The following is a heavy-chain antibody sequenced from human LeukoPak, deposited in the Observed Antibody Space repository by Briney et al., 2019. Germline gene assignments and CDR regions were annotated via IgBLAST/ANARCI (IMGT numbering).Heavy chain of an antibody. D-gene: IGHD3-3*01. J-gene: IGHJ4*02. V-gene: IGHV3-43D*04. CDR3: AKDLRFLEWLPASYFDC. CDR1: GFTFDDYA. Sequence: GGSLRLSCAASGFTFDDYAMHWVRQAPGKGLEWVSLISWDGGSTYYADSVKGRFTISRDNSKNSLYLQMNSLRAEDTALYYCAKDLRFLEWLPASYFDCWGQGTLVTVSS. CDR2: ISWDGGST.